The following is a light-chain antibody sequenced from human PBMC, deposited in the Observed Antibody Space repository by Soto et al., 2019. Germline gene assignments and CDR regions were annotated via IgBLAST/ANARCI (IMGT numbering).Light chain of an antibody. CDR2: GAS. V-gene: IGKV3-15*01. J-gene: IGKJ2*01. CDR3: QQYNSGPLYT. CDR1: QSISSN. Sequence: EIVMTQSPDTLSVSPGERATLSCRASQSISSNLAWYQQKPGQAPRLLIYGASTRATGIPARFSGSGSAIEVTLTISSLQYEDFAVYYCQQYNSGPLYTFGQGTKLEIK.